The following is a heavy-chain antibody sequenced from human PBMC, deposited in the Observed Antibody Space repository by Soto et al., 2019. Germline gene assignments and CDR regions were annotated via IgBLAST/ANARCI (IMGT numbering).Heavy chain of an antibody. CDR1: GFTFSTYG. D-gene: IGHD6-19*01. V-gene: IGHV3-30*18. J-gene: IGHJ4*02. CDR3: AKQFGTGWYYFDH. Sequence: QVKLVQSGGSEVQPGRSLRLSCAASGFTFSTYGMHWVRQAPGKGLEWVALISYDGTNKYYGDSVKGRFTISRDNSKNTVYLQLNSLRAEDTAVYYCAKQFGTGWYYFDHWGQGTLVTVSS. CDR2: ISYDGTNK.